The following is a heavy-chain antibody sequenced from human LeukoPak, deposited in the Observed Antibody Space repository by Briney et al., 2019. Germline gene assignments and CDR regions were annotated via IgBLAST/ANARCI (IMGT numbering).Heavy chain of an antibody. CDR1: GFTFSSYS. J-gene: IGHJ4*02. CDR2: ISSSSSYI. D-gene: IGHD6-13*01. Sequence: GGSLRLSCAASGFTFSSYSMNWVRQAPGKGLEWVSSISSSSSYIYYADSVKGRFTISRDNAKNSLYLQMNSLRAEDTAVYYCAREGIAAAGPYWGQGTLVAVPS. CDR3: AREGIAAAGPY. V-gene: IGHV3-21*01.